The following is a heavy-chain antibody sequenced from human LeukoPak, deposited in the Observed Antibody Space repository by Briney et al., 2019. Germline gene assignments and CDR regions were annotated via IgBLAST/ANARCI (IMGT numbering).Heavy chain of an antibody. D-gene: IGHD3-22*01. CDR2: ISWNSGSI. CDR3: AKSVISGAAIGGGGDY. CDR1: GFTVSSNY. J-gene: IGHJ4*02. V-gene: IGHV3-9*01. Sequence: GGSVRLSCAASGFTVSSNYMSWVRQAPGKGLEWVSGISWNSGSIGYADSVKGRFTISRDNAKNSLYLQINSLRAEDTALYYCAKSVISGAAIGGGGDYWGQGTLVTVSS.